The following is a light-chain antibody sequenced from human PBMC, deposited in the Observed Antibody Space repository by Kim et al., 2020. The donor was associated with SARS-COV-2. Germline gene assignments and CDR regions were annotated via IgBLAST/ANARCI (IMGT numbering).Light chain of an antibody. CDR3: QHYSRFPYT. Sequence: SASVGDRVNITCRASESIGTWLAWYQQKPGRAPRLLIYLASTLENGVPSRFSRTGSGTEFSLSITSLQPDGFATYYCQHYSRFPYTFGQGTKLEI. CDR2: LAS. V-gene: IGKV1-5*03. J-gene: IGKJ2*01. CDR1: ESIGTW.